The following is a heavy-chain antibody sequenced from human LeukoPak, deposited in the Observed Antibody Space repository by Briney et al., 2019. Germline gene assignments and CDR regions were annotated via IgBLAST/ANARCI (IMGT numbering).Heavy chain of an antibody. V-gene: IGHV4-34*01. D-gene: IGHD3-3*01. Sequence: SETLSLTCAVYGGSFSGYYWTWIRQPPGKGLEWIGEINHSGSTNYNPSLKSRVTISADTSKKQFSLKLSSVTAADTAVYYCARHKIVITMLGVHRWFDPWGQGTLVAVSS. CDR3: ARHKIVITMLGVHRWFDP. CDR2: INHSGST. J-gene: IGHJ5*02. CDR1: GGSFSGYY.